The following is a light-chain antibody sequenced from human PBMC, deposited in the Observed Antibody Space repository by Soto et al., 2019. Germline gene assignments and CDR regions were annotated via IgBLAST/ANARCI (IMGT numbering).Light chain of an antibody. CDR2: DAS. CDR1: QDINKY. Sequence: DIQLTQSPPSLSASIGDRVTITCRASQDINKYLAWYQQKPGKVPNLLIYDASTLQSGVPSRFSGSGSGTDFTLTISSLQPEDVATYYCQNCNNRAMTFGPGTKVDVK. V-gene: IGKV1-27*01. CDR3: QNCNNRAMT. J-gene: IGKJ3*01.